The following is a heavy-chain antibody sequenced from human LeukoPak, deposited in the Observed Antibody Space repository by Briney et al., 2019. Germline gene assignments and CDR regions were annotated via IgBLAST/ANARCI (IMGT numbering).Heavy chain of an antibody. CDR3: ARARVTGATTPFDY. Sequence: ASVKVSCKASGYTFTSFYMHWVRQAPGQGLEWMGIINPRGGSTSSAQKFQGRVTLTRDTSTSTAYMELRSLRSDDTAVYYCARARVTGATTPFDYWGQGTLVTVSS. D-gene: IGHD1-26*01. CDR2: INPRGGST. V-gene: IGHV1-46*01. CDR1: GYTFTSFY. J-gene: IGHJ4*02.